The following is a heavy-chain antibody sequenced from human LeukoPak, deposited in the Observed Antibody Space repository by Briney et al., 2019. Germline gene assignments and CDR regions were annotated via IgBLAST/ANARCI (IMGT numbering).Heavy chain of an antibody. D-gene: IGHD1-1*01. CDR2: INPDGNKK. CDR3: TRDRGAYNLYDY. J-gene: IGHJ4*02. CDR1: GLTFSSSW. V-gene: IGHV3-7*03. Sequence: GGSLRLSCAVSGLTFSSSWMDWVRQAPGKGLEWVASINPDGNKKYSADSVKGRFTISRDNAENSLYLQMNSLKTEDTAVYHCTRDRGAYNLYDYWGQGTLVTVSS.